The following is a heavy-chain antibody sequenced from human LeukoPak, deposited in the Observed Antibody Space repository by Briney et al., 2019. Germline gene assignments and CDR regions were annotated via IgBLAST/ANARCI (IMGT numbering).Heavy chain of an antibody. D-gene: IGHD6-13*01. J-gene: IGHJ5*02. CDR2: IYTSGSI. Sequence: SETLSLTCTVSGGSISSGSYYWSWIRQPAGKGLEWIGRIYTSGSINYNPPLKSRVTISVDTSKTQFSLKLSSVTAADTAVYYCARAAGARYNWFDPWGQGTLVTVSS. CDR1: GGSISSGSYY. CDR3: ARAAGARYNWFDP. V-gene: IGHV4-61*02.